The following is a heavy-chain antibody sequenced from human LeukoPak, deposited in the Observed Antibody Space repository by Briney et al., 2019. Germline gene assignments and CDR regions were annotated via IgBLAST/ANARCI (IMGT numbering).Heavy chain of an antibody. CDR3: AKDPAVGTFVIGYYYMDV. J-gene: IGHJ6*03. D-gene: IGHD6-13*01. CDR2: IRYDGSNK. Sequence: PGGSLRLSCAASGFTFSDYYMSWIRQAPGKGLEWVAFIRYDGSNKYYANSVKGRFTISRDNSKNTLYLQMNSLRAEDTAVYYCAKDPAVGTFVIGYYYMDVWGKGTTVTISS. CDR1: GFTFSDYY. V-gene: IGHV3-30*02.